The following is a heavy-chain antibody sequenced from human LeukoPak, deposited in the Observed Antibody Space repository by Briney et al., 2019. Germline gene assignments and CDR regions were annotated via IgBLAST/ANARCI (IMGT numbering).Heavy chain of an antibody. J-gene: IGHJ5*02. V-gene: IGHV3-23*01. Sequence: GGSLRLSCAASGFTFSSYAMSWVRQAPGKGLEWVSAISGSGGSTYYADSVKGRFAISRDNSKNTLYLQMNSLRAEDTAVYYCAKDPIAAAGTSWFDPWGQGTLVTVSS. CDR1: GFTFSSYA. D-gene: IGHD6-13*01. CDR3: AKDPIAAAGTSWFDP. CDR2: ISGSGGST.